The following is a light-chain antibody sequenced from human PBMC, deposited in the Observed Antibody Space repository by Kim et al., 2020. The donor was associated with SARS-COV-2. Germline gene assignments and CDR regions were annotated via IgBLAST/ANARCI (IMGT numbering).Light chain of an antibody. CDR1: QSVLYSSNNKNY. CDR3: QQHYTAPIT. J-gene: IGKJ5*01. CDR2: WAS. Sequence: DIVMTQSPDSLAVSLGERATINCKSSQSVLYSSNNKNYLAWYQQKPGHPPKLLIYWASTRDSGVPDRFSGSGSGTDFTLTISSLQAEDVAVYYCQQHYTAPITFGQGTRLEIK. V-gene: IGKV4-1*01.